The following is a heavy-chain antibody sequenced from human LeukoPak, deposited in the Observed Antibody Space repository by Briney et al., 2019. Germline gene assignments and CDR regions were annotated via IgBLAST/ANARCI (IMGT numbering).Heavy chain of an antibody. Sequence: GGSLRLSCATSGFTFSSYWMSWVRQAPGKGLEWVANIKQDGSEKNYLNSVKGRFTISRDNAKNSLYLQMNSLRAEDTAVYYCARQRYHDSWGQGTLVTVSS. V-gene: IGHV3-7*01. CDR3: ARQRYHDS. D-gene: IGHD2-2*01. CDR2: IKQDGSEK. J-gene: IGHJ4*02. CDR1: GFTFSSYW.